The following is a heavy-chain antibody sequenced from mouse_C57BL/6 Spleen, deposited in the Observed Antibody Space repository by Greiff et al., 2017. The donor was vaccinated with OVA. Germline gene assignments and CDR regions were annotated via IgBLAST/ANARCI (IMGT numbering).Heavy chain of an antibody. CDR1: GYTFTSYW. Sequence: QVHVKQPGAELVMPGASVKLSCKASGYTFTSYWMHWVKQRPGQGLEWIGEIDPSDSYTNYNQKFKGKSTLTVDKSSSTAYMQLSSLTSEDSAVYYCARPTVDYFDYWGQGTTLTVSS. D-gene: IGHD1-1*01. V-gene: IGHV1-69*01. CDR3: ARPTVDYFDY. J-gene: IGHJ2*01. CDR2: IDPSDSYT.